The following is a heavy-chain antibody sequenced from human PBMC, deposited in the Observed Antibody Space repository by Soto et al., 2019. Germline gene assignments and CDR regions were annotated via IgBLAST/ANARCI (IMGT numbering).Heavy chain of an antibody. V-gene: IGHV3-30*04. CDR2: ISYDGSNK. J-gene: IGHJ3*02. CDR1: GFTFSSYA. CDR3: ARDGAGAPRDAFDI. Sequence: GGSLRLSCAASGFTFSSYAMHWVRQAPGKGLEWVAVISYDGSNKYYADSVKGRFTISRDNSKNTLYLQMNSLRAEDTAVYYCARDGAGAPRDAFDIWGQGTMVTVSS. D-gene: IGHD6-19*01.